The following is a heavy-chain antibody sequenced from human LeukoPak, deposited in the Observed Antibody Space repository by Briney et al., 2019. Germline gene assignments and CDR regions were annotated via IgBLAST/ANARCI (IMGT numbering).Heavy chain of an antibody. J-gene: IGHJ4*02. CDR2: IIPILGIA. CDR1: GGTLSSYA. CDR3: AREVFTMVRGVIMEYYFDY. D-gene: IGHD3-10*01. Sequence: AASVKVSCKASGGTLSSYAISWVRQAPGQGLEWMGRIIPILGIANYAQKFQGRVTITADKSTSTAYMELSSLRSEDTAVCYCAREVFTMVRGVIMEYYFDYWGQGTLVTVSS. V-gene: IGHV1-69*04.